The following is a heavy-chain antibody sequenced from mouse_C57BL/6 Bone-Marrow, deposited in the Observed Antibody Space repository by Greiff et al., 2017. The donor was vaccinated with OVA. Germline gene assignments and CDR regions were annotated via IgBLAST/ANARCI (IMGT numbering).Heavy chain of an antibody. J-gene: IGHJ2*01. CDR3: ARMTTSWDRYYCDY. Sequence: QVQLQQSGAELARPGASVKLSCKASGYTFTSYGISWVKQRTGQGLEWIGEIYPRSGNTYYNEKLKGKAPLTADKSSSTAYMELRSLTSEDSAVYICARMTTSWDRYYCDYWGQGTTLTVSA. V-gene: IGHV1-81*01. CDR1: GYTFTSYG. CDR2: IYPRSGNT. D-gene: IGHD5-5*01.